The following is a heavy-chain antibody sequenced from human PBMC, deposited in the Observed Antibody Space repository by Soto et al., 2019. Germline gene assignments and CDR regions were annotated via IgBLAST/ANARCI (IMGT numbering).Heavy chain of an antibody. Sequence: GESLKISCQGSGYSFTNYWIAWVRQMPGKGLEWMGIIYPGDSDSRYSPSFQGQVTISADKSISTAYLQWNSLKASDTAMYYCARLNRYFDSSPYNCFDPWGQGTLVTVSS. CDR2: IYPGDSDS. CDR3: ARLNRYFDSSPYNCFDP. V-gene: IGHV5-51*01. D-gene: IGHD3-9*01. J-gene: IGHJ5*02. CDR1: GYSFTNYW.